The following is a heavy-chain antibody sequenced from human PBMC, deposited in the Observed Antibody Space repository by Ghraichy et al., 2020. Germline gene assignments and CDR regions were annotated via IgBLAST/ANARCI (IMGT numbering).Heavy chain of an antibody. CDR2: IYYSGST. J-gene: IGHJ3*02. Sequence: SETLSLTCTVSGGSISSYYWSWIRQPPGKGLEWIGYIYYSGSTNYNPSLKSRVTISVDTSKNQFSLKLSSVTAADTAVYYCASRETTGNGGDDAFDIWGQGTMVTVSS. CDR3: ASRETTGNGGDDAFDI. V-gene: IGHV4-59*01. D-gene: IGHD1-7*01. CDR1: GGSISSYY.